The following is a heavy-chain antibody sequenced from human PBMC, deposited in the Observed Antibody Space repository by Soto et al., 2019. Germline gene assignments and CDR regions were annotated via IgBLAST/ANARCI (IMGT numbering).Heavy chain of an antibody. J-gene: IGHJ4*02. D-gene: IGHD1-1*01. CDR2: ISGSGGKT. CDR3: AKRGVYKPDY. Sequence: PGGSLRLSCVASGFTFSGYTLNWVRQAPGKGLECVSSISGSGGKTYYADSVKDRFTISRDNSKNTMFLQMNRLRVEDTAVYYCAKRGVYKPDYWGQGTPVTVSS. CDR1: GFTFSGYT. V-gene: IGHV3-23*01.